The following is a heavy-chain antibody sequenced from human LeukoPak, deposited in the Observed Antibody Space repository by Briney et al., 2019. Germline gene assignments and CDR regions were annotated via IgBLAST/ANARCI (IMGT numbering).Heavy chain of an antibody. CDR3: AREVPGIAVAGRLGPYGY. V-gene: IGHV1-69*13. J-gene: IGHJ4*02. CDR1: GGTFSSYA. D-gene: IGHD6-19*01. CDR2: IIPIFGTA. Sequence: SVKVSCKASGGTFSSYAISWVRQAPGQGLEWMGGIIPIFGTANYAQKFQGRVTITADESTSTAYMELSSLRSEDTAVYYCAREVPGIAVAGRLGPYGYWGQGTLVTVSS.